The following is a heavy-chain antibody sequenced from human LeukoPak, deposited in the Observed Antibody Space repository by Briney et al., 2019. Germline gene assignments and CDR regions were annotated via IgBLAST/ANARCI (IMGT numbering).Heavy chain of an antibody. D-gene: IGHD1-1*01. CDR3: ARWITTQGTFDI. CDR1: GGSISTYY. CDR2: IYTSGST. V-gene: IGHV4-4*07. Sequence: RPSETLSLTCTVSGGSISTYYWNWLRQPAGKGLEWIGRIYTSGSTNYNASLKNRVTLSLDTSKNQFSLKLTSVTAADTAVYYCARWITTQGTFDIWAQGTMVTVSS. J-gene: IGHJ3*02.